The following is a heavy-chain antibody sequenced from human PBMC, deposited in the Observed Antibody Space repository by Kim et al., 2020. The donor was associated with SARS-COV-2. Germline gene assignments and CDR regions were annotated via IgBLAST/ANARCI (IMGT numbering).Heavy chain of an antibody. D-gene: IGHD3-10*01. CDR2: INNAGTTI. Sequence: GGSLRLSCAGSGFIFSSYSMNWVRQAPGKGLEWVSTINNAGTTIYYADSVRGRFTISRDNANNIVYLQMNSLRAEDTAVYYCAKDVGMVWGVPHWFDPWGQGTLVTVSS. J-gene: IGHJ5*02. V-gene: IGHV3-21*01. CDR1: GFIFSSYS. CDR3: AKDVGMVWGVPHWFDP.